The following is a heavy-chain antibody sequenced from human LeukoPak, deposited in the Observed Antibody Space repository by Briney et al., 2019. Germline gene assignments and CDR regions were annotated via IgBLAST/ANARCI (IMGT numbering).Heavy chain of an antibody. CDR1: GSTFSNYV. J-gene: IGHJ4*02. D-gene: IGHD3-9*01. CDR2: INHNGETI. Sequence: PGGSLRLSCAASGSTFSNYVMSWVRQAPGKGPEWVSYINHNGETIFYPDFVKGRFTISRDNAKNSLHLQMNSLRDEDTAVYYCARDNDWAFDYWGQGTLVTVSS. V-gene: IGHV3-48*02. CDR3: ARDNDWAFDY.